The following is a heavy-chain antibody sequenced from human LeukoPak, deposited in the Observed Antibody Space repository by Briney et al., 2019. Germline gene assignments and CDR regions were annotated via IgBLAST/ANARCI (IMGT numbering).Heavy chain of an antibody. CDR2: ISAYNGNT. CDR1: GYTFTSYG. J-gene: IGHJ4*02. CDR3: ARVRGRDYGDLLDY. V-gene: IGHV1-18*01. Sequence: ASVKASYKASGYTFTSYGISWVRQAPGQGLEWMGWISAYNGNTNYAQKLQGRVTMTTDTSTSTAYMELRSLRSDDTAVYYCARVRGRDYGDLLDYWGQGTLVTVSS. D-gene: IGHD4-17*01.